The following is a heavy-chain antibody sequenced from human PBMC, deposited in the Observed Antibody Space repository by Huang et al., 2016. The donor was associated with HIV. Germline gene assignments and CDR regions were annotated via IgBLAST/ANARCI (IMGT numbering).Heavy chain of an antibody. CDR1: GYIFTTYS. Sequence: QVQLVQSGAEFKKPGASLKVSCAASGYIFTTYSIHWFRRLPGQSLQWLGWVKPVNGRMQFLQSFNGRVIRSRDMSAATVYMQLSGLTPDDTATYYCARAARGDGYHGAFDVWGQGTVVTVS. J-gene: IGHJ3*01. CDR3: ARAARGDGYHGAFDV. D-gene: IGHD2-2*03. V-gene: IGHV1-3*01. CDR2: VKPVNGRM.